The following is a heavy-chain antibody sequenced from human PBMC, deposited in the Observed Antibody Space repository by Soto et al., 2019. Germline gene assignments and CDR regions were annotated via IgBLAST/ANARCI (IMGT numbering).Heavy chain of an antibody. Sequence: PGGSLRLSCAASGFTFSDYYMSWIRQAPGKGLEWVSYISSSGSTIYYADSVKGRFTISRDNAKNSLYLQMNSLRAEDTAVYYCEREYCSGGSCYPYYFDYWGQGTLVTVSS. CDR3: EREYCSGGSCYPYYFDY. CDR2: ISSSGSTI. CDR1: GFTFSDYY. J-gene: IGHJ4*02. V-gene: IGHV3-11*01. D-gene: IGHD2-15*01.